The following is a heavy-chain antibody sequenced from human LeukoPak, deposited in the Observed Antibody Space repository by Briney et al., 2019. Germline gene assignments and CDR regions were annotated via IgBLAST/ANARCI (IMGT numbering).Heavy chain of an antibody. J-gene: IGHJ4*02. CDR3: AKSQAPGVIGYYKDY. CDR2: IKQDGSEK. Sequence: TGGSLRLSCAASGFTFSSYWMSWVRQAPGKGLEWVANIKQDGSEKYYVDSVKGRFTISRDNSKNTLYLQMNSLRAEDTAVYYCAKSQAPGVIGYYKDYWGQGTLVTVSS. V-gene: IGHV3-7*03. D-gene: IGHD3-9*01. CDR1: GFTFSSYW.